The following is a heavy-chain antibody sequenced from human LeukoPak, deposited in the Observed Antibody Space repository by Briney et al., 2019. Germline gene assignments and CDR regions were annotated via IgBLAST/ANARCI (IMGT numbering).Heavy chain of an antibody. Sequence: ASETLSLTCTVSGGSISTHHWSWIRQPPGKGLEWIGYIYYSGSSNYNPSLKSRVTISVDTSKNQFSLKLTSVTAADSAVYYCARRIAAPTYFDYWGQGTLVTVSS. J-gene: IGHJ4*02. CDR3: ARRIAAPTYFDY. CDR2: IYYSGSS. V-gene: IGHV4-59*11. D-gene: IGHD6-13*01. CDR1: GGSISTHH.